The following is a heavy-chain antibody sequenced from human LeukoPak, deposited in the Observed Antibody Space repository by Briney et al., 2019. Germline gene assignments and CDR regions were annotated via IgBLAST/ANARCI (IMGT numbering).Heavy chain of an antibody. V-gene: IGHV4-30-2*01. CDR3: ARTPCGTSCYGWRYYYYYGMDV. CDR1: GGSISSGGYS. Sequence: PSETLSLTCTVSGGSISSGGYSWSWIRQPPGKGLEWIGYIYHSGSTYYNPSLRSRVTISVDRSKNQFSLKLSSVTAADTAVYYCARTPCGTSCYGWRYYYYYGMDVWGQGTTVTVSS. D-gene: IGHD2-2*01. J-gene: IGHJ6*02. CDR2: IYHSGST.